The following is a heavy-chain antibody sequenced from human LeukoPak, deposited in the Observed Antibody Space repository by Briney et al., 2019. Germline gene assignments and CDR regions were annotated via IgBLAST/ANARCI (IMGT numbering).Heavy chain of an antibody. V-gene: IGHV3-15*05. CDR3: TTRGRAAAATGWFDP. CDR2: IKSKTDGETT. Sequence: GGSLRLSCATSGFIFTNAWMTWVRQAPGKGLEWVGRIKSKTDGETTDYAAPVRGKFTISRDDLRDTVYLQLNRLQTEDTAVYYCTTRGRAAAATGWFDPWGRGTLVTVSS. J-gene: IGHJ5*02. CDR1: GFIFTNAW. D-gene: IGHD6-25*01.